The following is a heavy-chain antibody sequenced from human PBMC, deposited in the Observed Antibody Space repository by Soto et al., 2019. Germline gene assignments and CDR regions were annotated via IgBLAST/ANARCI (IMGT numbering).Heavy chain of an antibody. CDR2: IYYSGST. CDR3: AISGTSEYFDL. D-gene: IGHD3-10*01. V-gene: IGHV4-31*03. Sequence: QVQLQESGPGLVKPSQTLSLTCTVSGGSISSGGYYWSWLRQHPGKGLEWIGYIYYSGSTYYNPSLKSRVTISVVTSKNQFSLKLRSVTAADTAVYYGAISGTSEYFDLWGRGTLVTVSS. J-gene: IGHJ2*01. CDR1: GGSISSGGYY.